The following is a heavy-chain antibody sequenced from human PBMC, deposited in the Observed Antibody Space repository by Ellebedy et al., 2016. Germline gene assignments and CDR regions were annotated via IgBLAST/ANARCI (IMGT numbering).Heavy chain of an antibody. J-gene: IGHJ5*02. CDR2: INGDGSST. D-gene: IGHD4/OR15-4a*01. CDR3: ARDRDYAPFDP. Sequence: GESLKISXAASGFAFNTYWMHWVRQVPGKGLEWVSHINGDGSSTTYADSVKGRFTISRDNAKNTLYLQRNSLRAEDTAVYYCARDRDYAPFDPWGPGTLVTVSS. CDR1: GFAFNTYW. V-gene: IGHV3-74*01.